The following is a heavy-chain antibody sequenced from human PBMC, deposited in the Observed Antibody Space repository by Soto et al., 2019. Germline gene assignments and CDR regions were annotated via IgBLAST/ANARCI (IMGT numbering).Heavy chain of an antibody. V-gene: IGHV5-51*01. Sequence: GESLKISCKCSGYSFTSYWIGWVRQMPGKGLEWMGIIYPGDSDTRYSPSFQGQVTISADKSISTAYLQWSSLKASDTAMYYCARQLGDNYDILTGYGWFDPWGQGNMVNAPQ. CDR3: ARQLGDNYDILTGYGWFDP. J-gene: IGHJ5*02. CDR2: IYPGDSDT. CDR1: GYSFTSYW. D-gene: IGHD3-9*01.